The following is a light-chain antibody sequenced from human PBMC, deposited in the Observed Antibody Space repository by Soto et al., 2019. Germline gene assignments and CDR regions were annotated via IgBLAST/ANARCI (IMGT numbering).Light chain of an antibody. J-gene: IGKJ1*01. V-gene: IGKV1-5*03. CDR2: KAS. CDR3: QQYGRSGT. CDR1: QSVSTW. Sequence: DIQMTQSPSTLSASVGYIFTITCRASQSVSTWLAWYQQKPGKAPKLLIYKASNLESGVPSRFSGSGSGTDFTLTISRLEPEDFAVYYCQQYGRSGTFGQGTKVDIK.